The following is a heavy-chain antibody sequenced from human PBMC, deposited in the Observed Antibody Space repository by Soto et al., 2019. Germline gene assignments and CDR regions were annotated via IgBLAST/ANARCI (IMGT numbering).Heavy chain of an antibody. Sequence: SETLSLTCAVSGGSISSGGYSWSWIRQPPGKGLEWIGYIYHSGSTYHNPSLKSRVTISVDRSKNQFSLKLSSVTAADTAVYYCASCKYDSSDYYSDYWGQGTLVTVSS. CDR1: GGSISSGGYS. CDR2: IYHSGST. V-gene: IGHV4-30-2*01. J-gene: IGHJ4*02. D-gene: IGHD3-22*01. CDR3: ASCKYDSSDYYSDY.